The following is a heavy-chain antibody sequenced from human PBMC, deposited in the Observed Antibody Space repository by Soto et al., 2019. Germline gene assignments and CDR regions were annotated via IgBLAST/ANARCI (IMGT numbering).Heavy chain of an antibody. D-gene: IGHD2-2*01. CDR2: IYYSGST. CDR1: GGSISSGGYY. Sequence: QVQLQESGPGLVKPSQTLSLTCTVSGGSISSGGYYWSWIRQHPGKGLEWIGYIYYSGSTYYNPSLKSRVTISVDTSKNQFSLKLSSVTAADTAVYYCARTEIVVIPGAIFFDYWGQGTLVTVSS. CDR3: ARTEIVVIPGAIFFDY. J-gene: IGHJ4*02. V-gene: IGHV4-31*03.